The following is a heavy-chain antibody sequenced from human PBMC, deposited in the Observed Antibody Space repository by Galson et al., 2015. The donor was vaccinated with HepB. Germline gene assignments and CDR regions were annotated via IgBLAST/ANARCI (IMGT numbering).Heavy chain of an antibody. CDR1: GYTFTSYY. CDR3: ARAVGIAAAGTRAIFNY. D-gene: IGHD6-13*01. Sequence: SCKASGYTFTSYYMHWVRQAPGQGLEWMGIINPSGGSTSYAQKFQGRVTMTRDTSTSTVYMELSSLRSEDTAVYYCARAVGIAAAGTRAIFNYWGQGTLVTVSS. J-gene: IGHJ4*02. V-gene: IGHV1-46*01. CDR2: INPSGGST.